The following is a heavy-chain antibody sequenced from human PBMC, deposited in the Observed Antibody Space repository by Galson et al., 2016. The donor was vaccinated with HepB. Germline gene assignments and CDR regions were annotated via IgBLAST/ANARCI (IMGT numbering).Heavy chain of an antibody. V-gene: IGHV4-39*01. Sequence: SETLSLTCTVSNGSITKGTYYWGWIRQSPGNGLEWIGTIYHSGATYYNPPLERRVTISVDTSKNQFSLKLTSVTAADTALYFCARQSHSSGWYHDWGQGTLVTVSS. CDR2: IYHSGAT. CDR3: ARQSHSSGWYHD. CDR1: NGSITKGTYY. D-gene: IGHD6-19*01. J-gene: IGHJ4*02.